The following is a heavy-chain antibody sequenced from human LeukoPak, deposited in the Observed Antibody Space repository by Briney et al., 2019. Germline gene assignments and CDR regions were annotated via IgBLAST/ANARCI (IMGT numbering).Heavy chain of an antibody. J-gene: IGHJ4*02. D-gene: IGHD3-3*01. CDR2: INPNSGGT. Sequence: ASVKVSCKASGYTFTGYYMHWVRQAPGQGLEWMGWINPNSGGTNYAQKFQGRVTMTRDTSISTAYMELSRPRSDDTAVYYCARESYNLRFLEWLFHRGYFDYWGQGTLVTVSS. CDR3: ARESYNLRFLEWLFHRGYFDY. V-gene: IGHV1-2*02. CDR1: GYTFTGYY.